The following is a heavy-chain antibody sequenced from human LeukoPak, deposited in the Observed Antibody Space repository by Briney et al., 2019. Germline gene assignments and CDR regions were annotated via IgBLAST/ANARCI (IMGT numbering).Heavy chain of an antibody. V-gene: IGHV3-30*01. J-gene: IGHJ4*01. Sequence: GGSLGLSCAASVFTLCTYTMHWVRQAPGKGREGVAVMSYEGGDKYYAESVKGRFTISRDNSRTTVYLQMNSLRAEDTAVYYCARGSRWLPLGPFDYWGQGTLVTVSS. CDR1: VFTLCTYT. CDR3: ARGSRWLPLGPFDY. CDR2: MSYEGGDK. D-gene: IGHD5-24*01.